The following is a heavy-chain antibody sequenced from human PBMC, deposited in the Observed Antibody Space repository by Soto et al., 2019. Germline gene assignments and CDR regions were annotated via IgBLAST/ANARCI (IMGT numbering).Heavy chain of an antibody. CDR1: GYTFTGYY. J-gene: IGHJ6*02. CDR2: ITPNSGGT. D-gene: IGHD6-13*01. Sequence: QVQLVQSGADVKKPGASVKVSCKASGYTFTGYYMHWVRQAPGQGLEWMGWITPNSGGTNYAQKFQGWVTMTRATSISTAYMERSKVRYDDPPVYYCAVPLLIAAAVTWGMDVWGQGTTVTVSS. CDR3: AVPLLIAAAVTWGMDV. V-gene: IGHV1-2*04.